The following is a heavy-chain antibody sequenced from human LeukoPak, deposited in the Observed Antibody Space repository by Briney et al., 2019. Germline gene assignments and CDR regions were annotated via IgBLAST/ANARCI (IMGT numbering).Heavy chain of an antibody. CDR1: GGSFSGHY. Sequence: SETLSLTCAVYGGSFSGHYWSWIRQPPGKGLEWIGEINHSGSTNYNPSLKSRVTISVDTSKNQFSLKLSSVTAADTAVYYCARGPDIVVVPAAIPYGYYYYMDVWGKGTTVTVSS. J-gene: IGHJ6*03. D-gene: IGHD2-2*02. CDR3: ARGPDIVVVPAAIPYGYYYYMDV. CDR2: INHSGST. V-gene: IGHV4-34*01.